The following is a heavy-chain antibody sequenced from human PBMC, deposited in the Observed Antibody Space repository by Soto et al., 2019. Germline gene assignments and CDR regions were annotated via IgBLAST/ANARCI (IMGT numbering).Heavy chain of an antibody. CDR1: GFTFNTHW. D-gene: IGHD1-26*01. Sequence: LRLSCTASGFTFNTHWMHWVRQAPGKGLVWVSRIYFDGITTNYADSVKGRLTVSRDNAKNTVYLHVNTLRDEDTAVYYCARGGAMGVDYWGQGTLVTVYS. CDR3: ARGGAMGVDY. V-gene: IGHV3-74*01. J-gene: IGHJ4*02. CDR2: IYFDGITT.